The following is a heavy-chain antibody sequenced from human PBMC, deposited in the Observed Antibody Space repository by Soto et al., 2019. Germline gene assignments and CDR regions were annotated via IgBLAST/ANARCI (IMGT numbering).Heavy chain of an antibody. V-gene: IGHV3-33*01. CDR1: GFTFSSYG. Sequence: QVQLVESGGGVVQPGRSLRLSCAASGFTFSSYGMHWVRQAPGKGLEWVAVIWNDGSNKYYADSVKGRFTISRDNSKNTLYLQMNSLRAEDTAVYYCARDRWELMAYRLLGDGMDVWGQGTTVTVSS. CDR3: ARDRWELMAYRLLGDGMDV. D-gene: IGHD1-26*01. J-gene: IGHJ6*02. CDR2: IWNDGSNK.